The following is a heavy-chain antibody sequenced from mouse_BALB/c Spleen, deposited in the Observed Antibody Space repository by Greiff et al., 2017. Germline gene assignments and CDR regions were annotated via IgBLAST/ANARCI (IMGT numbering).Heavy chain of an antibody. D-gene: IGHD2-4*01. CDR1: GYTFTSYW. CDR2: INPSTGYT. Sequence: VKVVESGAELAKPGASVKMSCKASGYTFTSYWMHWVKQRPGQGLEWIGYINPSTGYTEYNQKFKDKATLTADKSSSTAYMQLSSLTSEDSAVYYCARAGITSFAYWGQGTLVTVSA. V-gene: IGHV1-7*01. J-gene: IGHJ3*01. CDR3: ARAGITSFAY.